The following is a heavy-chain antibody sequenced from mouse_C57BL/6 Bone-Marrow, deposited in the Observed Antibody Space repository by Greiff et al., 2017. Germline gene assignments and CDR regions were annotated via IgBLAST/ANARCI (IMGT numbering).Heavy chain of an antibody. D-gene: IGHD1-1*01. V-gene: IGHV1-72*01. CDR1: GYTFTSYW. CDR2: IDPNSGGT. CDR3: AREASITTVVKEFDY. Sequence: VQLQQPGAELVKPGASVKLSCKASGYTFTSYWMHWVKQRPERGLEWIGRIDPNSGGTKYNEKFKSKATLTVDKPSSTAYMQLSSLTSEDSAVYYCAREASITTVVKEFDYWGQGTTLTVSS. J-gene: IGHJ2*01.